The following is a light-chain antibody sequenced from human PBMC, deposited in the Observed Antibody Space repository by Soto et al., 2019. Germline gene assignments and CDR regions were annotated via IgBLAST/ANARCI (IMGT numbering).Light chain of an antibody. V-gene: IGKV3-20*01. J-gene: IGKJ5*01. CDR1: QSITSY. CDR2: GAS. CDR3: QQDGT. Sequence: EIVLTQSPATLSVYPGERATLSCRASQSITSYLAWYQQKPGQAPRLLIYGASSRATGIPDRFSGSGSGTDFTLTISRLEHEDFAVYYCQQDGTFGQGTRLEI.